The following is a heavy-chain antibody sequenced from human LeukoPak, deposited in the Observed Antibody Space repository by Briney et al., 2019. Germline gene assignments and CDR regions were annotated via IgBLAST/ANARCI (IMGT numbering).Heavy chain of an antibody. CDR2: IYYSGST. V-gene: IGHV4-61*01. CDR3: ARDIPLGYCSGGSCYALRYFDL. CDR1: GGSVSSGSYY. Sequence: SETLSLTCTVSGGSVSSGSYYWSWIRQPPGKGLEWIGYIYYSGSTNYNPSLKSRVTISVDTSKNQFSLKLSSVTAADTAVYYWARDIPLGYCSGGSCYALRYFDLWGRGTLVTVSS. D-gene: IGHD2-15*01. J-gene: IGHJ2*01.